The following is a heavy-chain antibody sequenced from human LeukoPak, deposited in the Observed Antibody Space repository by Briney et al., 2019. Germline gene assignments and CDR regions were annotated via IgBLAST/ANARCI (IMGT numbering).Heavy chain of an antibody. D-gene: IGHD5-12*01. Sequence: ASVKVSCKASGNTFTSNYLHWVRQAPGQGLEWMGRINPSGGSTSYAQKFQGRVTMTRDTSTSTVYMELSSLRSEDTAVYYCARESGYDHPFDYWGQGTLVTVSS. CDR3: ARESGYDHPFDY. CDR2: INPSGGST. J-gene: IGHJ4*02. CDR1: GNTFTSNY. V-gene: IGHV1-46*03.